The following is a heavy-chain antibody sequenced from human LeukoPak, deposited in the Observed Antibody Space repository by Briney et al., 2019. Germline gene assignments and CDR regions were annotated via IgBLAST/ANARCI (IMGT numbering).Heavy chain of an antibody. V-gene: IGHV1-24*01. J-gene: IGHJ5*02. CDR3: ATLYCSSTSCKINNWFDP. Sequence: ASVKVSCKVSGYTLTELSMHWVRQAPGKGLEWMGGFDPEDGETIYAQKFQGRVTMTEDTSTDTAYMELSSLRSEDTAVYYCATLYCSSTSCKINNWFDPWGQGTLVTVSS. D-gene: IGHD2-2*01. CDR2: FDPEDGET. CDR1: GYTLTELS.